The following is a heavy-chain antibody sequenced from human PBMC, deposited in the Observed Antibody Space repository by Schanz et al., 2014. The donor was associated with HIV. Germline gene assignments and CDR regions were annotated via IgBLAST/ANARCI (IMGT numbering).Heavy chain of an antibody. CDR2: IKEDGIEK. CDR3: ANQRYSGTYRPFDY. CDR1: GFTFGDYP. J-gene: IGHJ4*02. V-gene: IGHV3-7*01. Sequence: VHLVESGGGLVKPGRSLRLSCAGSGFTFGDYPMSWFRQAPGKGLEWVANIKEDGIEKYYVDSVKGRFTISRDNAKNSLFLQMESLRAEDTAVYYCANQRYSGTYRPFDYWGRGTLVTVSS. D-gene: IGHD1-26*01.